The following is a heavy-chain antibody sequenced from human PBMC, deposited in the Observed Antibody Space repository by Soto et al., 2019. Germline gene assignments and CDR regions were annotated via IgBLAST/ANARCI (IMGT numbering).Heavy chain of an antibody. J-gene: IGHJ6*02. D-gene: IGHD2-2*02. CDR3: ARLRAAIKGGGDYYYYYGMDV. Sequence: KPGGSLRLSCAASGFTFSSYSMNWVRQAPGKGLEWVSSISSSSSYIYYADSVKGRFTISRDNAKNSLYLQMNSLRAEDTAVYYCARLRAAIKGGGDYYYYYGMDVWGQGTTVTVSS. V-gene: IGHV3-21*01. CDR2: ISSSSSYI. CDR1: GFTFSSYS.